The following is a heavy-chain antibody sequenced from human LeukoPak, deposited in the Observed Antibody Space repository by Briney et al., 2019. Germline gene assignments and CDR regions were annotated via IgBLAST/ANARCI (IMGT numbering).Heavy chain of an antibody. Sequence: GGSLRLSCAASGFTFSSYSMNWVRQAPGKGLEWVSSISSSSSYIYYADSVKGRFTISRDNAKNSLYLQMNSLRAEDTAVYYCARGSMVRGAPNFDYWGQGTLVTVSS. CDR2: ISSSSSYI. CDR3: ARGSMVRGAPNFDY. D-gene: IGHD3-10*01. CDR1: GFTFSSYS. J-gene: IGHJ4*02. V-gene: IGHV3-21*01.